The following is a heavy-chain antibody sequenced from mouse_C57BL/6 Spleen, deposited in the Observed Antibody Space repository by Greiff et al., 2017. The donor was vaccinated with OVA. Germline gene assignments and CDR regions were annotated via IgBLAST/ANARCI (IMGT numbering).Heavy chain of an antibody. D-gene: IGHD1-1*01. J-gene: IGHJ3*01. CDR1: GYTFTSYW. CDR3: AREGYGAPTWFAY. Sequence: VQLQQPGTELVKPGASVKLSCKASGYTFTSYWMHWVKQRPGQGLEWIGNINPSNGGTNYNEKFKSKATLTVDKSSSTAYMQLSSLTSEDSAVYYCAREGYGAPTWFAYWGQGTLVTVSA. CDR2: INPSNGGT. V-gene: IGHV1-53*01.